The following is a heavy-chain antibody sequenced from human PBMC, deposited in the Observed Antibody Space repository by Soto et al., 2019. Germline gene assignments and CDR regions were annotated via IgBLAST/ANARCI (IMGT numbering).Heavy chain of an antibody. J-gene: IGHJ6*02. CDR3: ASLYCSGGSCYSHYYYGMDV. CDR1: GYSFTSYW. V-gene: IGHV5-10-1*01. CDR2: IDPSDSYT. D-gene: IGHD2-15*01. Sequence: GESLKISCKGSGYSFTSYWISWVRQMPGKGLEWMGRIDPSDSYTNYSPSFQGHVTISADKSISTAYLQWSSLKASDTAMYYCASLYCSGGSCYSHYYYGMDVWGQGTTVTVSS.